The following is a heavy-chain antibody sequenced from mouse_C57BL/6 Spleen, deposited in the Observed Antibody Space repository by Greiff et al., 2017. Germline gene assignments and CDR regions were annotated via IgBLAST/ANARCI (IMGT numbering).Heavy chain of an antibody. Sequence: VQLQQSGPELVKPGASVKISCKASGYTFTDYYMNWVKQSHGKSLEWIGDINPNNGGTSYNQKFKGKDTLTVDKSSSTAYMELRSLTSEDSAVYYCARLARQRRLHWFAYWGQGTLVTVSA. CDR1: GYTFTDYY. CDR2: INPNNGGT. V-gene: IGHV1-26*01. CDR3: ARLARQRRLHWFAY. J-gene: IGHJ3*01. D-gene: IGHD3-2*02.